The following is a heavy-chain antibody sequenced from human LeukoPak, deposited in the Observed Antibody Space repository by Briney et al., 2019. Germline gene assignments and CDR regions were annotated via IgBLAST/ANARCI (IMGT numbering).Heavy chain of an antibody. CDR2: IRYDGSNK. CDR3: AKQPHSSGWYSVHGYFDY. J-gene: IGHJ4*02. CDR1: GVTFSSYG. Sequence: GGSLRLSCAASGVTFSSYGMHWVRQAPGKGLEWVAFIRYDGSNKYYADSVKGRFTISRDNSKNTLYLQMNSLRTEDTAVYYCAKQPHSSGWYSVHGYFDYWGQGTLVTVSS. D-gene: IGHD6-19*01. V-gene: IGHV3-30*02.